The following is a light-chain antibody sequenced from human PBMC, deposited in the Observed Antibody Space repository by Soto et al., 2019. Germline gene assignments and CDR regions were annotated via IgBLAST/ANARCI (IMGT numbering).Light chain of an antibody. J-gene: IGKJ4*01. CDR2: GAS. Sequence: EIVLTQSPATLSVSPGERATLSCRASQSVRSDLAWYQQKPGQTPRLLIYGASSRATGVPARFSGSGSCTEFTLTIISLQYEDSAVYYCQQYHNWPPLTFGGGTNVDIK. CDR3: QQYHNWPPLT. CDR1: QSVRSD. V-gene: IGKV3-15*01.